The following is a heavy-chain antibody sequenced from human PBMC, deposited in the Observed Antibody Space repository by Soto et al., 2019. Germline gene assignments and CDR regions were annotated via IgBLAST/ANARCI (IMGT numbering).Heavy chain of an antibody. Sequence: QVQLVESGGGVVQPGRSLRLSCAASGFIFNEYGMHWVRQAPGKGLGWVAVIWYDGCNKYYADSVKGRFTFSRDNSKNTMSLQMNSLRVEDTAIYYCARWGCSGSNCNLNQRSFDLWGQGTLVTVSS. J-gene: IGHJ4*02. V-gene: IGHV3-33*01. CDR2: IWYDGCNK. D-gene: IGHD2-15*01. CDR1: GFIFNEYG. CDR3: ARWGCSGSNCNLNQRSFDL.